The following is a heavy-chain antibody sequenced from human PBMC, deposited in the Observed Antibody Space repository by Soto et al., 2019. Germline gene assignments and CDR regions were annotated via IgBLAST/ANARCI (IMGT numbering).Heavy chain of an antibody. CDR2: ISYDGSNK. J-gene: IGHJ3*02. D-gene: IGHD3-22*01. CDR3: ARSNDYYDSSGYYPLAFEI. CDR1: GFTFSSYA. Sequence: GGSLILSCAASGFTFSSYAMHWVRQAPGKGLEWVAVISYDGSNKYYADSVKGRFTISRDNSKNTLYLQMNSLRAEDTAVYYCARSNDYYDSSGYYPLAFEIWGQGTMVSVSS. V-gene: IGHV3-30-3*01.